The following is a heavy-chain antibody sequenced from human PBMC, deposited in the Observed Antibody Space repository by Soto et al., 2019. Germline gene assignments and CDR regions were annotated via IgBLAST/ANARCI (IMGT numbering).Heavy chain of an antibody. CDR3: ARGGAILQRSNPGDIVVVPAAMRSYYYGMDV. Sequence: SETLSLTCTVSGGSISSGDYYWSWIRQPPGKGLEWIGYIYYSGSTYYNPSLKSRVTISVDTSKNQFSLKLSSVTAADTAVYYCARGGAILQRSNPGDIVVVPAAMRSYYYGMDVWGQGTTVTVSS. D-gene: IGHD2-2*01. CDR2: IYYSGST. J-gene: IGHJ6*02. CDR1: GGSISSGDYY. V-gene: IGHV4-30-4*01.